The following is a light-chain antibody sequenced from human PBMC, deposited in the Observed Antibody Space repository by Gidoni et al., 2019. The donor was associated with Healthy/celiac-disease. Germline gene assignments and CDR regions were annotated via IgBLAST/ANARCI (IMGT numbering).Light chain of an antibody. V-gene: IGKV3-11*01. Sequence: EIVLTQSPATLSLSPGERAILSCRASQSVSSYLAWYQQKPGQAPRLLTYDASNRATGIPARFSGSGSGTDFTLTISSLEPEDFAVYYCQQRSNWPPSLTFGGGTKVEIK. CDR3: QQRSNWPPSLT. CDR2: DAS. CDR1: QSVSSY. J-gene: IGKJ4*01.